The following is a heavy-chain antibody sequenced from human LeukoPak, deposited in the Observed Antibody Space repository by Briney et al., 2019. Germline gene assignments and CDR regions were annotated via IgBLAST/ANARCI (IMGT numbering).Heavy chain of an antibody. J-gene: IGHJ3*02. V-gene: IGHV3-48*01. CDR1: GFTFSSYS. Sequence: PGGSLRLSCAASGFTFSSYSMNWVRQAPGKGLEWVSYINSVSSTIYYADSVKGRFTISRDNGKNSLYLQMNSLRAEDTAVYYCARGRRYLDSFDIWGQGTMVTVSS. CDR3: ARGRRYLDSFDI. D-gene: IGHD1-14*01. CDR2: INSVSSTI.